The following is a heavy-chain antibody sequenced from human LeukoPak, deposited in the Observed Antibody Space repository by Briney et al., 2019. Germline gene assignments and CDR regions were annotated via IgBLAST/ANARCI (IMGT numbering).Heavy chain of an antibody. CDR2: IYSGGST. CDR1: GVTVSSNY. CDR3: ARVTSSGWYTLDY. J-gene: IGHJ4*02. D-gene: IGHD6-19*01. V-gene: IGHV3-53*01. Sequence: GGSLRLSCAASGVTVSSNYMSRVRQAPGKGLEWVSVIYSGGSTYYADSVKGRFTISRDNSKNTLYLQMNSLRADDTAVYYCARVTSSGWYTLDYWGQGTLVTVSS.